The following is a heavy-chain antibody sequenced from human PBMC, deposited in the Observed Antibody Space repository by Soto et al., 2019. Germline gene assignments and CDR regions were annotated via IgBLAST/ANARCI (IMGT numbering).Heavy chain of an antibody. D-gene: IGHD4-4*01. J-gene: IGHJ4*02. CDR3: ARGSLEMTTITSYFDY. CDR2: INPSDGST. V-gene: IGHV1-46*01. Sequence: ASAKASCKASGYTFTSYGISWVRQAPGQGLEWMGIINPSDGSTTYAQKFQGRVTMTRDTSTSTVYMELSSLRSEDTAVFYCARGSLEMTTITSYFDYWGQGTLVTVSS. CDR1: GYTFTSYG.